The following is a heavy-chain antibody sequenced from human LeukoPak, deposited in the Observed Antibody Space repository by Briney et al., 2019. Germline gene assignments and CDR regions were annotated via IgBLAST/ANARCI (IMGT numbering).Heavy chain of an antibody. CDR1: GGSISSSSYY. Sequence: PLETLSLTCTVSGGSISSSSYYWGWIRQPPGKGLEWIGSIYYSGSTYYSPSLKSRVTISVDTSKNQFSLKLSSVTAADTAVYYCARQAGETVDYWGQGTLVTVSS. J-gene: IGHJ4*02. CDR3: ARQAGETVDY. CDR2: IYYSGST. D-gene: IGHD3-16*01. V-gene: IGHV4-39*01.